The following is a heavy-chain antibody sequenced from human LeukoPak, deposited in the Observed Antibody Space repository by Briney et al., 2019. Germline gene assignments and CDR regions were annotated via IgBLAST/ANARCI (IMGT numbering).Heavy chain of an antibody. Sequence: SETLSLTCTVSGGSISSSSYYWGWIRQPPGKGLEWIGSIYYSGSTYYNPSLKSRVTISVDTSKNRFSLKLSSVTAADTAVYYCASARTYLYYFDYWGQGTLVTVSS. CDR1: GGSISSSSYY. CDR3: ASARTYLYYFDY. CDR2: IYYSGST. D-gene: IGHD2/OR15-2a*01. V-gene: IGHV4-39*07. J-gene: IGHJ4*02.